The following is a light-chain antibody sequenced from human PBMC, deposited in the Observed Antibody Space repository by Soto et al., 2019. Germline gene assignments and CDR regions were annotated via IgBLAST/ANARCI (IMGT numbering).Light chain of an antibody. J-gene: IGKJ1*01. Sequence: DIQMTQSPSTLSASVGDRVTITCRASQSISNWLAWYQQKPGKAPNLLIYKASSLESGVPSRFSGSGSGTEFTLTITCLQPDDFATYYCQQYSSNPRTFGQGTKVEI. CDR2: KAS. V-gene: IGKV1-5*03. CDR1: QSISNW. CDR3: QQYSSNPRT.